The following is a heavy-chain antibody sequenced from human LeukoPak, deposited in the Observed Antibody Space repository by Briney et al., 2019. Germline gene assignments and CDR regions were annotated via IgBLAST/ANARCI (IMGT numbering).Heavy chain of an antibody. CDR1: GFTFSSYA. D-gene: IGHD6-19*01. Sequence: GGSLRLSCAASGFTFSSYAMSWVRQAPGKGLEWVSAISGSGGSTYYADSVKGRLTISRDNSKNTLYLQMNSLRAEDTAVYYCAKDPRRAVALGVFDYWGQGTLVTVSS. CDR2: ISGSGGST. J-gene: IGHJ4*02. CDR3: AKDPRRAVALGVFDY. V-gene: IGHV3-23*01.